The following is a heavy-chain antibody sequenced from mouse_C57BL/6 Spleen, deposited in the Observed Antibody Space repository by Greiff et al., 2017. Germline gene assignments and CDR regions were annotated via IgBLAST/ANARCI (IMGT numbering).Heavy chain of an antibody. V-gene: IGHV1-80*01. J-gene: IGHJ4*01. CDR3: ARSEGFLEAMGY. CDR1: GYAFSSYW. Sequence: VQLQQSGAELVKPGASVKISCKASGYAFSSYWMNWVKQRPGKGLEWIGQLYPGDGDTNYNGKFKGKATLTADKSSSTAYMQLSSLTSEDSAVDFCARSEGFLEAMGYWGQGTSVTVSS. CDR2: LYPGDGDT.